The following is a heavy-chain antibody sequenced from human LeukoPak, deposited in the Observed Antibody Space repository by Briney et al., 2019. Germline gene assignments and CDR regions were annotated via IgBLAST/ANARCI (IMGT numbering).Heavy chain of an antibody. J-gene: IGHJ5*02. CDR1: GGSFSGYY. D-gene: IGHD2-15*01. CDR2: INHSGST. Sequence: PSETLSLTCAVYGGSFSGYYWSWIRQPPGKGLEWIGEINHSGSTNYNPSLKSRVTISVDTSKNQFSLKLSSVTAADTAVYYCARRSCSGGSCYSGGYNWFDPWGQGTLVTVSS. V-gene: IGHV4-34*01. CDR3: ARRSCSGGSCYSGGYNWFDP.